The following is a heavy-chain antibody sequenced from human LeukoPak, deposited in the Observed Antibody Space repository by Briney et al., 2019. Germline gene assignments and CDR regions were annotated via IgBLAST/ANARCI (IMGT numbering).Heavy chain of an antibody. D-gene: IGHD1-26*01. J-gene: IGHJ6*02. CDR3: ATGSYLWGGMDV. V-gene: IGHV1-18*01. CDR2: TSADSAKT. Sequence: ASVKVSCKASGYTFTSYDINWVRQATGQGLQWMGWTSADSAKTYYAQNFQARVTMTTDTSTRTGYMELRSLRSDDAAVYYCATGSYLWGGMDVWGQGTTVIVSS. CDR1: GYTFTSYD.